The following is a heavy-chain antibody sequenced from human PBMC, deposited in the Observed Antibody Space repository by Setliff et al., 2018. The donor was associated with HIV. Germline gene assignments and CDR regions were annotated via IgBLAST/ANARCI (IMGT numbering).Heavy chain of an antibody. V-gene: IGHV3-23*01. Sequence: QPGGSLRLSCAASGFTFSSYAMSWVRQAPGKGLEWVSAISGSGGSTFYADSLKGRFTISRDNSKNTLYLQMNSLRAEGTAVYYCAKTLPTLYPPHDYYFAMDVWGQGTTVTVSS. CDR3: AKTLPTLYPPHDYYFAMDV. D-gene: IGHD2-15*01. CDR1: GFTFSSYA. CDR2: ISGSGGST. J-gene: IGHJ6*02.